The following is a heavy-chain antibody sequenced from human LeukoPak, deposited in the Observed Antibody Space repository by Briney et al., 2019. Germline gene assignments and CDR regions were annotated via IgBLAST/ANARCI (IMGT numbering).Heavy chain of an antibody. D-gene: IGHD3-22*01. Sequence: GGSLRLSCAASELIFSDYAIHWVRQAPGKGLEWVALMTYDGSNKYYADSVKGRFTLSRDISKNTLYLQMNSPRAEDTAVYYCARDVRAAPHYDFFHYGMDVWGPGTTVTVAS. CDR3: ARDVRAAPHYDFFHYGMDV. CDR2: MTYDGSNK. V-gene: IGHV3-30*04. CDR1: ELIFSDYA. J-gene: IGHJ6*02.